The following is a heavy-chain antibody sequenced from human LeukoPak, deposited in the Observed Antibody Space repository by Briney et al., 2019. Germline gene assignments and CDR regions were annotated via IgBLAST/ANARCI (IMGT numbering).Heavy chain of an antibody. V-gene: IGHV4-4*02. J-gene: IGHJ4*02. CDR2: VYHRGNT. D-gene: IGHD3-10*01. CDR1: GVSITSDNW. Sequence: SGTLSLTCAVSGVSITSDNWWSWVRQTPGKGLEWIGEVYHRGNTNYNPSPKSRVTVSVDKSKNQFSLKLNSVTAADTAVYYCARVPRGAGALDYWGQGTLVTVSS. CDR3: ARVPRGAGALDY.